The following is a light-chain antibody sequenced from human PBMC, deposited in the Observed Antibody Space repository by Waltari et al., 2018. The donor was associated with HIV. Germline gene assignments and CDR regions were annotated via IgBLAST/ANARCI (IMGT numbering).Light chain of an antibody. V-gene: IGLV3-21*02. J-gene: IGLJ2*01. CDR2: DDS. CDR3: QVWDSSSDHRGVV. CDR1: NIGSKS. Sequence: SYVLTQPPSVSVAPGQTARMTCGGNNIGSKSVHWYQQRPGQAPVLGVYDDSDRPSGSPERFSGSNSGNTATLTISRVEAGDEADYYCQVWDSSSDHRGVVFGGGTNLTVL.